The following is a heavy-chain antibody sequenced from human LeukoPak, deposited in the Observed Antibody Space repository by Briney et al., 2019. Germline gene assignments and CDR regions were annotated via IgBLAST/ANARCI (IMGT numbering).Heavy chain of an antibody. CDR1: GGSFSGYY. Sequence: SETLSLTCAVYGGSFSGYYWSWIRQPPGKGLEWIGEINHSGSTNYNPSLKSRVTISVDTSKNQFSLKLSSVTAADTAVYYCERGRGHGSGSYYNPRYWYFDLWGRGTLVTVSS. D-gene: IGHD3-10*01. J-gene: IGHJ2*01. V-gene: IGHV4-34*01. CDR2: INHSGST. CDR3: ERGRGHGSGSYYNPRYWYFDL.